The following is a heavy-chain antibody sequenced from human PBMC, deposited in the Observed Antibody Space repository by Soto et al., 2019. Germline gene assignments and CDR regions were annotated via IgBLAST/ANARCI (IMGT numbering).Heavy chain of an antibody. Sequence: QVQLQESGPGLVKPSGTLSLTCAVSGGSISNGNWWSWVRQPPGKGLEWGGKVYHSGSTNYNPSLKSRVTISVDKSKNQFSLRLNSVTAADTAVYYCARGDGDYGLSYFDYWGQGTLVTVSS. CDR3: ARGDGDYGLSYFDY. CDR1: GGSISNGNW. D-gene: IGHD4-17*01. CDR2: VYHSGST. V-gene: IGHV4-4*02. J-gene: IGHJ4*02.